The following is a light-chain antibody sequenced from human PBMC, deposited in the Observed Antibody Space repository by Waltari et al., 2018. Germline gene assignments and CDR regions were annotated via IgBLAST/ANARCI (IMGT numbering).Light chain of an antibody. V-gene: IGLV2-14*03. Sequence: QSALTQPASVSGSPGQSITISCTGTSRDVGFYNYASWYQQHPGKAPKLIIYDVRHRPSGVSNRFSGSKSGNTASLTISGLQAEDEADYYCNSYTSSSTWVFGGGTKLTVL. CDR1: SRDVGFYNY. CDR3: NSYTSSSTWV. CDR2: DVR. J-gene: IGLJ3*02.